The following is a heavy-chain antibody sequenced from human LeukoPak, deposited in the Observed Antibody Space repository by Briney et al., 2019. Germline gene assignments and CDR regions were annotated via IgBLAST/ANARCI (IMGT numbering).Heavy chain of an antibody. D-gene: IGHD3-10*01. Sequence: PSETLTLTCTVSGGSISSGGYYWSWIRQHPGKGLEWIGYIYYSGSTYYNPSLKSRVTISVDTSKNQFSLKLSSVTAADTAVYYCAREGPPYGSGPAWFDPWGQGTLVTVSS. CDR1: GGSISSGGYY. CDR2: IYYSGST. CDR3: AREGPPYGSGPAWFDP. V-gene: IGHV4-31*03. J-gene: IGHJ5*02.